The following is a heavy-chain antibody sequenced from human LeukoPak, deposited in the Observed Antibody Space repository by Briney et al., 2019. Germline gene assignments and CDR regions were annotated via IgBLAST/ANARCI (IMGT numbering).Heavy chain of an antibody. D-gene: IGHD1-1*01. CDR2: IYYSGST. V-gene: IGHV4-59*08. CDR3: ASTTGTTPRWGMDV. J-gene: IGHJ6*02. Sequence: SSETLSLTCTVSGGSISSYYWSWIRQPPGKGLEWIGYIYYSGSTNYNPSLKSRVTISVDTSKNQFSLKLSSVTAADTAVYYCASTTGTTPRWGMDVWGQGTTVTVSS. CDR1: GGSISSYY.